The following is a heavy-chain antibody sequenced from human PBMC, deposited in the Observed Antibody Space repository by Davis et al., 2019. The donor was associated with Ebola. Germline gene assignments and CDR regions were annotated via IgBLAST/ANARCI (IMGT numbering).Heavy chain of an antibody. D-gene: IGHD3-10*01. Sequence: MPSETLSLTCAVYGGSFIGYYWSWIRQPPGKGLEWIGEITHSGSTTYNPSLKSRVTISVDTSKNQFSLKLSSVTAADTAVYYCARRGGVDVRGQGTTVTVSS. J-gene: IGHJ6*02. CDR3: ARRGGVDV. V-gene: IGHV4-34*01. CDR1: GGSFIGYY. CDR2: ITHSGST.